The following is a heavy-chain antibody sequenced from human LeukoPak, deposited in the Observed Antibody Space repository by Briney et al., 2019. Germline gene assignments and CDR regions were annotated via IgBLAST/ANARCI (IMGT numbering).Heavy chain of an antibody. Sequence: GGSPRLSCSASEFTVDSYPVHWVSQAPGKGLEYVSGISRNGGSTYYADSVKGRFTISRDNSKNTLYLQMSSLRAEDTAVYYCVKESGFMVAPNSAFDIWGQGTMVTVPS. V-gene: IGHV3-64D*06. D-gene: IGHD4/OR15-4a*01. CDR2: ISRNGGST. CDR1: EFTVDSYP. J-gene: IGHJ3*02. CDR3: VKESGFMVAPNSAFDI.